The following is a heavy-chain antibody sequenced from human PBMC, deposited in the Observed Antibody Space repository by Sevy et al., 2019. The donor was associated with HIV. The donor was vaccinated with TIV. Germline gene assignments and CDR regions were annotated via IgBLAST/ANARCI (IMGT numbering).Heavy chain of an antibody. CDR2: ISSTSSYI. V-gene: IGHV3-21*01. Sequence: GGSLRLSCAASGFSFSSYSINWVRQAPGKGLEWVSFISSTSSYIYYADSVKGRFTISRDNAKNSLYLQMNSLRAEDTAVDYCARYTHDYGDYAPQGYGMDVWGQGTTVTVSS. CDR3: ARYTHDYGDYAPQGYGMDV. CDR1: GFSFSSYS. J-gene: IGHJ6*02. D-gene: IGHD4-17*01.